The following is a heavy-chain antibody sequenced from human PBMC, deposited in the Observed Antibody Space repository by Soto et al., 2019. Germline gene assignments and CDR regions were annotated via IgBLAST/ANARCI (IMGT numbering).Heavy chain of an antibody. Sequence: GGSLRLSCAASGFTFSSYGMHWVRQAPGKGLEWVAVISYDGSNKYYADSVKGRFTISRDNSKNTLYLQMNSLRAEDTAVYYCAKDWLGYFPPHIDYWGQGTLVTVSS. J-gene: IGHJ4*02. D-gene: IGHD3-10*01. CDR1: GFTFSSYG. V-gene: IGHV3-30*18. CDR3: AKDWLGYFPPHIDY. CDR2: ISYDGSNK.